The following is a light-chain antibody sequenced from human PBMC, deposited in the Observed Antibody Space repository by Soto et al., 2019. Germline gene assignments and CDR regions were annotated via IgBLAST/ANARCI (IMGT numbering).Light chain of an antibody. CDR1: QSVSGT. Sequence: EIALTQSPATLSASPGERATLSCRASQSVSGTLAWNQQKLGQAPRLLIYGASTRATGNPARFSGSGSGTEFALTISSLQSEDFAVYYCQQYDNWLWTFGQGTKVEIK. V-gene: IGKV3-15*01. J-gene: IGKJ1*01. CDR2: GAS. CDR3: QQYDNWLWT.